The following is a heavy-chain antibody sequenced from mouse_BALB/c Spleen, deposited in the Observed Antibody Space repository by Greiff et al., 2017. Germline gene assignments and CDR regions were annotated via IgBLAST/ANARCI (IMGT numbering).Heavy chain of an antibody. V-gene: IGHV5-9-3*01. Sequence: EVQRVESGGGLVKPGGSLKLSCAASGFTFSSYAMSWVRQTPEKRLEWVATIRSGGSYSYYPDSVKGGFTISRDNAKNTLYLQKSSLRSEDTAMYYCARHLNFDYWGQGTTLTVSS. CDR2: IRSGGSYS. J-gene: IGHJ2*01. CDR1: GFTFSSYA. CDR3: ARHLNFDY.